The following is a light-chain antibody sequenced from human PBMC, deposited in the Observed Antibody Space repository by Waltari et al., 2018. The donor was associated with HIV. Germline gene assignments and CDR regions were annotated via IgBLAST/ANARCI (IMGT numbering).Light chain of an antibody. V-gene: IGKV1-17*01. J-gene: IGKJ4*01. CDR2: ATS. CDR1: QGIGDD. Sequence: DIQMTQSPSALSASVGDRVTITCRASQGIGDDLGWFQQKPGKAPKRLIYATSSLQSGVPSRFSGSGSGREFTLTISSLQPEDFATYYCQQHNSYPPTFGGGTK. CDR3: QQHNSYPPT.